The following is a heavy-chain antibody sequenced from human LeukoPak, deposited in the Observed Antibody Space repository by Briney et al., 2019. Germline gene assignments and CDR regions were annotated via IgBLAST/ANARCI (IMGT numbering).Heavy chain of an antibody. J-gene: IGHJ6*02. CDR1: GYTLTELS. D-gene: IGHD4-17*01. V-gene: IGHV1-24*01. CDR3: ATGLTTVVTPDYYYGMDV. CDR2: FDPEDGET. Sequence: ASVKVSCKVSGYTLTELSMHWVRQAPGKGLEWMGGFDPEDGETIYAQKFQGRVTMTEDISTDTAYMELSSLRSEDTAVYYCATGLTTVVTPDYYYGMDVWGQGTTVTVSS.